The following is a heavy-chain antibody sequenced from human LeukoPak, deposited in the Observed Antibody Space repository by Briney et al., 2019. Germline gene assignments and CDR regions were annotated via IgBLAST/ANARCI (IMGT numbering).Heavy chain of an antibody. CDR1: GFTFEDCA. V-gene: IGHV3-9*01. Sequence: GGSLRLSCAASGFTFEDCAMHWVRQAPGKGLEWVSGISWNSGNIGYVDSVKGRFTISRDNAKNSLYLQMNSLRAEDTAVYYCAKGYDWAYGYFDYWGQGTLVTVSS. CDR3: AKGYDWAYGYFDY. J-gene: IGHJ4*02. CDR2: ISWNSGNI. D-gene: IGHD3-9*01.